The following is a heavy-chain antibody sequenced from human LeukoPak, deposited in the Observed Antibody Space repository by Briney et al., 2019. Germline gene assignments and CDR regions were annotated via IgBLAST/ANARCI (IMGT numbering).Heavy chain of an antibody. D-gene: IGHD3-22*01. CDR1: GYTFTSYG. Sequence: GASVKVSCKASGYTFTSYGISWVRQAPGQGLEWMGWISAYNGNTNYAQKLQGRVTMTTDTSTSTAYMELRSLRSDDTAVYYCARAPRITMIVVVIRRYYFDYWGQGTLVTVSS. CDR3: ARAPRITMIVVVIRRYYFDY. CDR2: ISAYNGNT. V-gene: IGHV1-18*01. J-gene: IGHJ4*02.